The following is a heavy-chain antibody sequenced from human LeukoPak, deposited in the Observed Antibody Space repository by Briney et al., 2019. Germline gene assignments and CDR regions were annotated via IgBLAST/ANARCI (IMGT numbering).Heavy chain of an antibody. J-gene: IGHJ5*02. CDR2: LNSNSGNT. Sequence: ASEKLSCKSSGYTFPSYDIIWATGATRQALVGRGWLNSNSGNTGYAQNLQCRVTMTKNTSISTAYMELSSLRSEDTAVYYCASSMLVITSSWFDPWGQGTLVTVSS. D-gene: IGHD3-22*01. CDR3: ASSMLVITSSWFDP. V-gene: IGHV1-8*01. CDR1: GYTFPSYD.